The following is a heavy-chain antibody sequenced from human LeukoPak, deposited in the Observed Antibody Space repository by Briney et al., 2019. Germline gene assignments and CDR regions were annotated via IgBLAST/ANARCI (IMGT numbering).Heavy chain of an antibody. CDR3: ARHRGLREEYQLPLLAYFDY. CDR1: GFTFSDYY. D-gene: IGHD2-2*01. J-gene: IGHJ4*02. V-gene: IGHV3-11*03. CDR2: ISSSSSYT. Sequence: PGGPLRLSCAASGFTFSDYYMSWTRQAPGKGLEWVSYISSSSSYTNYADSVKGRFAISRENAKNSLYLQMNSLRAEDTAVYYCARHRGLREEYQLPLLAYFDYWGQANQVTVSS.